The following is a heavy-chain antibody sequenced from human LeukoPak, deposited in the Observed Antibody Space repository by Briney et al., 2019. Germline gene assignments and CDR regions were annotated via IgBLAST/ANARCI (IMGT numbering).Heavy chain of an antibody. D-gene: IGHD2-8*01. CDR2: IIPIFGTA. CDR1: GGTFSSYA. J-gene: IGHJ4*02. CDR3: ATDLKCTNGVCSDY. V-gene: IGHV1-69*06. Sequence: ASVKVSCRASGGTFSSYAISWVRQAPGQGLEWMGGIIPIFGTANYAQKFQGRVTMTEDTSTDTAYMELSSLRSEGTAVYYCATDLKCTNGVCSDYWGQGTLVTVSS.